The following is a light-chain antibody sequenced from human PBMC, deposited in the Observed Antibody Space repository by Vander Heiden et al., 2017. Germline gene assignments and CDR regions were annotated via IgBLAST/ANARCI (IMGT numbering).Light chain of an antibody. CDR2: CNN. J-gene: IGLJ1*01. Sequence: QSVLTQPPSVSGPPGRGVTIPWSGSSSNIGGNFVNWYQQLPGTAPKPLIYCNNQRPSGGPDRSFCSKSGSSAALAIMGLQSEDEAKDYCATWDDSRNGYVFGTGTEVTVL. CDR1: SSNIGGNF. V-gene: IGLV1-44*01. CDR3: ATWDDSRNGYV.